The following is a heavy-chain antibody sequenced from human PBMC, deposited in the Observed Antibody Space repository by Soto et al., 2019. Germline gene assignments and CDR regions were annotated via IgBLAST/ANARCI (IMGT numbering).Heavy chain of an antibody. CDR2: ISSSSSYI. J-gene: IGHJ5*02. CDR1: GFTFSSYS. Sequence: EVQLVESGGGLVKPGGSLRLSCAASGFTFSSYSMNWVRQAPGKGLEWVSSISSSSSYIYYADSVKGRFTISRDNAKNSLYLQMNSLRAEDTAVYYCARDSSSFEHGWFDPWGQGTLVTVSS. V-gene: IGHV3-21*01. D-gene: IGHD6-6*01. CDR3: ARDSSSFEHGWFDP.